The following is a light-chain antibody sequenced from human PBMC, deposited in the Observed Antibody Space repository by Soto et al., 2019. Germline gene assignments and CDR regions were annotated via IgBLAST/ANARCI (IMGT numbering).Light chain of an antibody. CDR3: QSYDNRLSGWV. Sequence: QSVLTQPPSVSGAPGQRVTISCTGSSSNIGAGYDVHWYEQLPGTAPKLLIYSNRNRPSGVPDRFSASKSGTSASLAITGLQAEDEADYFCQSYDNRLSGWVFGGGTKLTFL. CDR2: SNR. V-gene: IGLV1-40*01. J-gene: IGLJ3*02. CDR1: SSNIGAGYD.